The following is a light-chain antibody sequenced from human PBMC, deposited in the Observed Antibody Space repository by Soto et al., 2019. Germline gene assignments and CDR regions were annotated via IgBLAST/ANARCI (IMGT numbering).Light chain of an antibody. Sequence: EIVWTQSPGTLSLYPGERSTRSGLASQSVGNYLAWYQHKPGQSHRLLIYDTSARATGIPARFSGSGSGTEFTLTISGLQSEDFAVYYCQQSNDWPWTVGPGTQVEIK. CDR1: QSVGNY. V-gene: IGKV3-11*01. CDR3: QQSNDWPWT. CDR2: DTS. J-gene: IGKJ1*01.